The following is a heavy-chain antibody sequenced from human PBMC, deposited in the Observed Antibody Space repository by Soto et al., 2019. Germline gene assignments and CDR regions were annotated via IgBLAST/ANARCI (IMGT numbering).Heavy chain of an antibody. V-gene: IGHV5-51*01. D-gene: IGHD2-2*01. CDR2: IYPGDSDT. J-gene: IGHJ6*02. Sequence: PGESLKISCEGFGYSFTKFWIAWVRQMPGKGLEWMGIIYPGDSDTRYSPSFQGQVTISADKSIDTAYLQWSSLKASDTAMHYCARSLRLLPDAYSDDYYHYNRMDVWGQGTTVTVSS. CDR3: ARSLRLLPDAYSDDYYHYNRMDV. CDR1: GYSFTKFW.